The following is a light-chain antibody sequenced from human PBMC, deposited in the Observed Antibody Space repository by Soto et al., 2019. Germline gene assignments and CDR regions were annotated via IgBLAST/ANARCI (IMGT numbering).Light chain of an antibody. CDR2: AAS. J-gene: IGKJ1*01. Sequence: AIPMTQSPSSLSASVGDRVTITCRASQVISNDLGWYQQKPGKAPKLLIYAASSLQSGVPSRFSGSGSGTDFTLTISSLQPEDFATYYCLQDYNYPWTFGQGTKVEIK. V-gene: IGKV1-6*01. CDR1: QVISND. CDR3: LQDYNYPWT.